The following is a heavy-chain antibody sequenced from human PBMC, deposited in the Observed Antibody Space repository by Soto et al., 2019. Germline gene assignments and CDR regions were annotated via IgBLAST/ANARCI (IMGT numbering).Heavy chain of an antibody. Sequence: QVQLVQSGAEVKKPGASVKVSCKASGYTFTSYGISWVRQAPGQGLEWMGWISAYNGNTNYVQKLQGRVTMTTGTSTSTAYMELRRLRSDDTAVYYCARTGGGRQLVTDYYYYIDVWGKGTTVTVSS. CDR2: ISAYNGNT. V-gene: IGHV1-18*01. D-gene: IGHD6-13*01. J-gene: IGHJ6*03. CDR1: GYTFTSYG. CDR3: ARTGGGRQLVTDYYYYIDV.